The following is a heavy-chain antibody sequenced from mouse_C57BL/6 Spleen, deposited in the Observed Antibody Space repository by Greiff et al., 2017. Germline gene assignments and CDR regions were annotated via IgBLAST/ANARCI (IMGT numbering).Heavy chain of an antibody. D-gene: IGHD3-2*01. CDR2: INPSTGGT. CDR3: ARSTAYYYAMDY. J-gene: IGHJ4*01. CDR1: GYSFTGYY. Sequence: VQLKQSGPELVKPGASVKISCKASGYSFTGYYMNWVKQSPEKSLEWIGEINPSTGGTTYNQKFKAKATLTVDKSSSTAYMQLKSLTSEDSAVYYCARSTAYYYAMDYWGQGTTVTVSS. V-gene: IGHV1-42*01.